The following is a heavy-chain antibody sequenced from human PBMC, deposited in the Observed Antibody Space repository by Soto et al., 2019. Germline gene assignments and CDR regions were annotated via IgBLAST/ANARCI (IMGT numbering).Heavy chain of an antibody. CDR3: GRALASGSYNWFDP. V-gene: IGHV4-30-2*01. D-gene: IGHD3-10*01. Sequence: SETLSLTCAVSGGSISSGGYSWSWIRQPPGKGLEWIGYIYHSGSTYYNPSLKSRVTISVDGSKNHFSLKLSSVSAADTAVYYSGRALASGSYNWFDPWGQGTLVTVSS. J-gene: IGHJ5*02. CDR1: GGSISSGGYS. CDR2: IYHSGST.